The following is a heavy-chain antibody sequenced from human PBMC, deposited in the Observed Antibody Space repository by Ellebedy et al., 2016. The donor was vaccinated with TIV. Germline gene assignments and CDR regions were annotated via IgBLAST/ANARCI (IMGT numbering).Heavy chain of an antibody. J-gene: IGHJ4*02. V-gene: IGHV4-39*07. CDR2: IYYSGTT. CDR1: GGSISRSSYY. Sequence: MPSETLSLTCTVSGGSISRSSYYWGWVRQPPGKGLEWIASIYYSGTTYYSPSLKSRVTISVDTSKNQFSLNLNSVTAADTAVYYCARVLRGGRAGDYFDYWGQGTLVTVSS. D-gene: IGHD1-1*01. CDR3: ARVLRGGRAGDYFDY.